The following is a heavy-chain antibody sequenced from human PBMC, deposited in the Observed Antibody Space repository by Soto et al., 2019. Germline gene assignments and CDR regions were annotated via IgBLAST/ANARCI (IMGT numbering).Heavy chain of an antibody. CDR3: ARGGLSGTTRQSWFAP. J-gene: IGHJ5*02. CDR1: GGSINRYY. V-gene: IGHV4-59*01. Sequence: SETLSLTCIVSGGSINRYYWSWIRQPPGKGLEWIGYVYYSGSTNYNPSLKSRVTISADSSKSQFSLKLSSVIAADTAVYYCARGGLSGTTRQSWFAPWYQGTLVTVSS. D-gene: IGHD2-2*01. CDR2: VYYSGST.